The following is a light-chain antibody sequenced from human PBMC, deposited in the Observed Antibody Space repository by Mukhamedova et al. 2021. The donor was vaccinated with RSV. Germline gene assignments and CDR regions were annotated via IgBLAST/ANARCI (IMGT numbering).Light chain of an antibody. CDR1: QSVSSRH. J-gene: IGKJ2*01. CDR2: GAS. V-gene: IGKV3-20*01. Sequence: GERATLSCRASQSVSSRHLAWYQQKPGQPPRLLIYGASSRATGIPDRFNGSGSGTDFTLTISRLEPEDFAVYYCQQFGSPPNTFG. CDR3: QQFGSPPNT.